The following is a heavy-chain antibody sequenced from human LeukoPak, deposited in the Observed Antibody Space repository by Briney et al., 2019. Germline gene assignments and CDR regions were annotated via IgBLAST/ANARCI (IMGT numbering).Heavy chain of an antibody. J-gene: IGHJ4*02. Sequence: SETLYLSCTVSGGSFISSSYYWGWIRQPPGQGLEWFGSVYNGGNTDYNQSLKSRVTISVKTSKNEFFLKLSSVTAADTAVYYCARDREMITVGGVMRYFDYWGQGTLVTVSS. V-gene: IGHV4-39*07. CDR2: VYNGGNT. D-gene: IGHD3-16*01. CDR1: GGSFISSSYY. CDR3: ARDREMITVGGVMRYFDY.